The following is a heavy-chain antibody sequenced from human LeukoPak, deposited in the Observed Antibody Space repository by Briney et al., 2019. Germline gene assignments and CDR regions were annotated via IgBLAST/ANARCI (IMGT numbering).Heavy chain of an antibody. CDR1: GGSISSSSYH. D-gene: IGHD3-3*01. CDR3: AGERNYDFWSGYYWGYFDY. CDR2: IYYSGST. J-gene: IGHJ4*02. Sequence: PSETLSLTCTVSGGSISSSSYHWGWIRQPPGKGLKWIGSIYYSGSTYYNPSLKSRVTISVDTSKNQFSLKLSSVTAADTAVYYCAGERNYDFWSGYYWGYFDYWGQGTLVTVSS. V-gene: IGHV4-39*07.